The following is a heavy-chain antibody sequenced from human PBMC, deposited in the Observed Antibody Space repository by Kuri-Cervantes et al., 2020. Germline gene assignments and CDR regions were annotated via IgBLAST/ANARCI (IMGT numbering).Heavy chain of an antibody. V-gene: IGHV1-69*13. CDR3: ARDRATVTTETKPRRHGMDV. D-gene: IGHD4-17*01. J-gene: IGHJ6*02. CDR1: GGTFSSYA. CDR2: IIPIFGTA. Sequence: SVKVSCKASGGTFSSYAISWVRQAPGQGLEWMGGIIPIFGTANYAQKFQGRVTITADESTSTAYMELSSLRAEDTAVYYCARDRATVTTETKPRRHGMDVWGQGTTVTVSS.